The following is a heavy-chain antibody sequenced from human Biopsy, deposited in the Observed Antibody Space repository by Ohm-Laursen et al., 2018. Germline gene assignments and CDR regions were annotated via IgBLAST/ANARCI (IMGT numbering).Heavy chain of an antibody. CDR2: ISPSGGGT. Sequence: KVSCKGSEFSFSRYDMHWVRQAPGRGLEWMGIISPSGGGTMDTQKFQDRLTMTRDTSTSTVHMELKSLKSEDTAVYYCAIFEGYSDDNLDYEHYGMDVWGQGTTVTVSS. CDR1: EFSFSRYD. V-gene: IGHV1-46*01. CDR3: AIFEGYSDDNLDYEHYGMDV. J-gene: IGHJ6*02. D-gene: IGHD1-26*01.